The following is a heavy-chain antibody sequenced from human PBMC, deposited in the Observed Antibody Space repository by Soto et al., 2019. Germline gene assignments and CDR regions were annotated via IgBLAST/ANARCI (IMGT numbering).Heavy chain of an antibody. J-gene: IGHJ4*02. Sequence: GGSMRLSCTASGCSFSSYCRHWVRQAPGKGLEWVAVVSYDGSNKYYSDSVKGRFTISRDNSKNTLYLQVNSLRAEDTAVYYCARDCAGYSGGWYQRGGFDYWGQGTPVTVSS. V-gene: IGHV3-30*03. D-gene: IGHD6-19*01. CDR1: GCSFSSYC. CDR2: VSYDGSNK. CDR3: ARDCAGYSGGWYQRGGFDY.